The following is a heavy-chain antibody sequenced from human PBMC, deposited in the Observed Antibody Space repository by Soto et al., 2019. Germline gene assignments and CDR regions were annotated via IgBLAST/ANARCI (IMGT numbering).Heavy chain of an antibody. V-gene: IGHV1-46*03. CDR2: INPFDGSR. J-gene: IGHJ4*01. D-gene: IGHD3-10*01. CDR3: SRVDPGETSPFDH. Sequence: ASVKVSCKASGYIFTSYYIHWVRQAPGQGLEWMGWINPFDGSRMFAQSFQGRVTMTRDTSTSAVYMEVSSLRSEDTAVYYCSRVDPGETSPFDHWG. CDR1: GYIFTSYY.